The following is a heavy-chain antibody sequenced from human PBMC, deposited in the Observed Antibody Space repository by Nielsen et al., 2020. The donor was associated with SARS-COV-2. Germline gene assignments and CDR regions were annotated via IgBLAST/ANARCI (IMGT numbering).Heavy chain of an antibody. CDR1: GFTFSSYA. V-gene: IGHV3-30-3*01. Sequence: GESLKISCAASGFTFSSYAMHWVRQAPGKGLEWVAVISYDGSNDYYADSVRGRFTISRDNSKNTLFLQMNSLRAEDTAVYYCATWGTYGDLDAFHFWGQGTMVTVSS. CDR2: ISYDGSND. D-gene: IGHD4-17*01. J-gene: IGHJ3*01. CDR3: ATWGTYGDLDAFHF.